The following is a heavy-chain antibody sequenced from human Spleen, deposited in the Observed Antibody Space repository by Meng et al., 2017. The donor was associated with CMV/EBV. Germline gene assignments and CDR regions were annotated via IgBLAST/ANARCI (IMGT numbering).Heavy chain of an antibody. CDR1: GFTFGDYG. CDR3: VREHLPVFAVGLLGDY. V-gene: IGHV3-49*04. CDR2: VRTKVYGETT. D-gene: IGHD3-3*01. J-gene: IGHJ4*02. Sequence: GESLKISCTGSGFTFGDYGISWVRQAPGKGLEWVGLVRTKVYGETTEYAASVKGRFTISRDDSKNIAYLQMHGLKSEDTAVYFCVREHLPVFAVGLLGDYWGQGTLVTVSS.